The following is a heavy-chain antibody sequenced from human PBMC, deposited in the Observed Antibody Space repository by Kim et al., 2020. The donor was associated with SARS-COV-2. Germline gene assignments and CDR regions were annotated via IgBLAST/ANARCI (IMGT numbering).Heavy chain of an antibody. Sequence: GGSLRLSCAASGFSFTTHAMNWVRQAPGKGLEWVSGISDNGGCKYCADSVKGRFTISRDNFKNTVYLQMNSLRTEDTAVYFCAKARGSGSHTGHHFDSWGQGTLVTVSS. CDR2: ISDNGGCK. V-gene: IGHV3-23*01. CDR3: AKARGSGSHTGHHFDS. J-gene: IGHJ4*02. CDR1: GFSFTTHA. D-gene: IGHD3-10*01.